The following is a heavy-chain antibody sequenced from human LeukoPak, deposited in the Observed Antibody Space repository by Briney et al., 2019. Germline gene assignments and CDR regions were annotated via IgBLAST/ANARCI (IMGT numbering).Heavy chain of an antibody. D-gene: IGHD3-9*01. CDR2: IFYSGST. CDR3: ARENYDILTAYDY. CDR1: SGSISTSNYY. J-gene: IGHJ4*02. V-gene: IGHV4-39*07. Sequence: SETLSLTCTVSSGSISTSNYYWGWVRQPPGKALEWIGNIFYSGSTYYSPSLKSRVTISLDTSKNQFSLKLSSVTAADTAVYYCARENYDILTAYDYWGQGTLVTVSS.